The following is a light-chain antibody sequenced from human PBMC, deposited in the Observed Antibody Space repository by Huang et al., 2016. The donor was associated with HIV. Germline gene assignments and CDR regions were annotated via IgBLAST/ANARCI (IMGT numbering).Light chain of an antibody. V-gene: IGKV1-5*03. Sequence: IQMTQSPSTLSASVGDRVTITCRASQSVSNWLAWYQQKPGKAPHLLIYKASYLQSGGPSRFSGRGSGTEFTLTISSLQPDDFASYYCQQYHSFSQLTFGGGTKVEIK. CDR1: QSVSNW. CDR3: QQYHSFSQLT. J-gene: IGKJ4*01. CDR2: KAS.